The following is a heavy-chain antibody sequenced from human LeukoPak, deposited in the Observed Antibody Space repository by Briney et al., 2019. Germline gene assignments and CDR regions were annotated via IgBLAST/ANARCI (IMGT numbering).Heavy chain of an antibody. CDR2: INHSGST. CDR1: GGSFSGYY. D-gene: IGHD3-22*01. J-gene: IGHJ4*02. V-gene: IGHV4-34*01. Sequence: SETLSPTCAVYGGSFSGYYWSWIRQPPGKGLEWIGEINHSGSTNYNPSLKSRVTISVDTSKNQFSLKLSSVTAADTAVYYCAREVPYYYDSSGYYPDRRYFDYWGQGTLVAVSS. CDR3: AREVPYYYDSSGYYPDRRYFDY.